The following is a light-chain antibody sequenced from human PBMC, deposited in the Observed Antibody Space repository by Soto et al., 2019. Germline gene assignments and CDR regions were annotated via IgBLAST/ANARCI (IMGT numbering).Light chain of an antibody. J-gene: IGKJ2*01. CDR1: QKITNNF. Sequence: ENVLTQSPGTLSLSPGERATLSGRASQKITNNFLAWFQQKPGLAPSLLIHGASTRASGVPDRFSGGGSGTDFALTISRLEPEDVAVYYCQQYGRSPFTFGQGTKLQIK. V-gene: IGKV3-20*01. CDR3: QQYGRSPFT. CDR2: GAS.